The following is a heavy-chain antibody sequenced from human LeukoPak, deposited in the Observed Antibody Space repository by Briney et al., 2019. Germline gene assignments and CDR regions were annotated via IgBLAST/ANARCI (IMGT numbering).Heavy chain of an antibody. V-gene: IGHV3-7*01. CDR3: ARSGVGVKDY. J-gene: IGHJ4*02. D-gene: IGHD1-26*01. CDR1: GFTFSSYW. CDR2: IKQNGDEK. Sequence: GGSPRLSCAASGFTFSSYWMNWLRQAPGKGLEWVANIKQNGDEKYYVDSVKGRFTISRDNAKNSLYLQMNSLRVEDTAVYYCARSGVGVKDYWGQGTLVTVSS.